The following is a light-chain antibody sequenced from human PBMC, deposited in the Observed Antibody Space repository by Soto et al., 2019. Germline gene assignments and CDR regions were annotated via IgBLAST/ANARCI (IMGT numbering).Light chain of an antibody. V-gene: IGLV2-8*01. CDR2: EVN. CDR3: SSFVGAPVI. Sequence: QSALTQPPSASGSPGQSVTIPCAGTSTDVGECNYVSWYQQHPGKVPKLIIFEVNKRPSGVPDRFSGSKSGDTASLTVSGLQAEDEADYYCSSFVGAPVIFGGGTKVTVL. J-gene: IGLJ2*01. CDR1: STDVGECNY.